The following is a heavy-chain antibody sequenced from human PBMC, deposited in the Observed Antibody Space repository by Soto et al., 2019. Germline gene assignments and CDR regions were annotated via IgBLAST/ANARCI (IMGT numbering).Heavy chain of an antibody. CDR3: ARGGLLWFGELFYYYYGMDV. J-gene: IGHJ6*02. CDR2: IYYSGST. Sequence: SETLSLTCTVSGGSISSGDYYWSWIRQPPGKGLEWIGYIYYSGSTYYNPSLKSRVTISVDTSKNQFSLKLSSVTAADTAVYYCARGGLLWFGELFYYYYGMDVWGQGTTVTVSS. D-gene: IGHD3-10*01. CDR1: GGSISSGDYY. V-gene: IGHV4-30-4*01.